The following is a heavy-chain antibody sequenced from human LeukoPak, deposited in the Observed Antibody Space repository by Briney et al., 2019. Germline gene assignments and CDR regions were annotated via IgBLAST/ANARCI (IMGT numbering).Heavy chain of an antibody. D-gene: IGHD1-1*01. V-gene: IGHV3-30*18. CDR2: ISHDGSRK. CDR3: AKYAYNWNAPDGFDM. Sequence: PGGSLRLSCRASRFSFSDYDMHWVRQAPGKGLEWVAVISHDGSRKYCGDSVKGRFTISRDNSETTLFLQMNSLRSDDTSVYFCAKYAYNWNAPDGFDMWGQGTMVIVSS. J-gene: IGHJ3*02. CDR1: RFSFSDYD.